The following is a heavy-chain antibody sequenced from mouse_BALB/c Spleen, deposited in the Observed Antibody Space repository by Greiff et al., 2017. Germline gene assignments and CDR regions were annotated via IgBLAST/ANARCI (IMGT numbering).Heavy chain of an antibody. J-gene: IGHJ4*01. D-gene: IGHD1-1*01. CDR2: ISYSGST. V-gene: IGHV3-2*02. CDR3: ARSGYYGSSSYAMDY. Sequence: EVQLQQSGPGLVKPSQSLSLTCTVTGYSITSDYAWNWIRQLPGNKLEWMGYISYSGSTSYNPSLKSRISITRDTSKNQFFLQLNSVTTEDTATYFCARSGYYGSSSYAMDYWGQGTSVTVSS. CDR1: GYSITSDYA.